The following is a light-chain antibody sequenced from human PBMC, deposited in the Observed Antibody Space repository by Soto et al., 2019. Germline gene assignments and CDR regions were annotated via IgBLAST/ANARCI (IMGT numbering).Light chain of an antibody. J-gene: IGKJ4*01. CDR1: QGIRND. Sequence: IQMTQSPSSLSASVGDRVTITCRASQGIRNDLGWYQQKPGKAPKLLIFGASNLQSAVPSRFSGSGSGTEFTLTVSSLEAEDFATYYCQQTYRTPFTFGGGTKVDI. CDR2: GAS. V-gene: IGKV1-39*01. CDR3: QQTYRTPFT.